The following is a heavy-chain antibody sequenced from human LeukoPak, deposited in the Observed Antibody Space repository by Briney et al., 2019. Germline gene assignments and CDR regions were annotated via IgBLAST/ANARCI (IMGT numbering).Heavy chain of an antibody. Sequence: GGSLSFSCAASGFTFRSSWRLWVRQVPGKGLVWVSHISPDGDFKDYADSVKGRFIISRDNAKNTLFLQMNRLRAEDTALYFCARDLSLSPDYWGQGTLVTVSS. CDR2: ISPDGDFK. CDR1: GFTFRSSW. J-gene: IGHJ4*02. V-gene: IGHV3-74*01. CDR3: ARDLSLSPDY.